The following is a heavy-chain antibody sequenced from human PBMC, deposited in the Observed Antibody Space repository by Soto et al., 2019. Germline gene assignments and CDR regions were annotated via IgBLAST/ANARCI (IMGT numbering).Heavy chain of an antibody. Sequence: LRVSCAASGFTFSSYWMHWVRQAPGKGLVWVSRMNGDGGTTDYADSVKGRFTISRDNAKNTLYLQMNSLRVEDTAVYYCASDLSGRADVCGQGTTVTVSS. CDR3: ASDLSGRADV. J-gene: IGHJ6*02. V-gene: IGHV3-74*01. D-gene: IGHD3-10*01. CDR2: MNGDGGTT. CDR1: GFTFSSYW.